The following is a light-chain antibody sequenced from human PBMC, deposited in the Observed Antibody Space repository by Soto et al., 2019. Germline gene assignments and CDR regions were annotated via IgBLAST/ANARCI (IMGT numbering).Light chain of an antibody. CDR3: QQANSFPPWT. J-gene: IGKJ1*01. V-gene: IGKV1-12*01. CDR1: QDISNW. Sequence: DIQMTQSPSSVSASVGDRVTITCRASQDISNWLAWYQQKPGKAPRLLIYAASTLQSGVPSRFSGSGSGTDFPLTISSLQPEDFATYYGQQANSFPPWTFGQGTKVEIK. CDR2: AAS.